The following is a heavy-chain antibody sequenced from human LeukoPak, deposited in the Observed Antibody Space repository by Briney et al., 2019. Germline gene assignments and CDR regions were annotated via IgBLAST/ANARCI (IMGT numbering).Heavy chain of an antibody. CDR3: ARAPGGYYSFDY. D-gene: IGHD3-22*01. Sequence: PSETLSLTCGVSGGSISSYNWWSWVRQPPGKGLEWIGEIFHSGTANYNPSLKSRVTISIDKSENQVSLNLNSVTAADTAVYYCARAPGGYYSFDYWGQGTLVTVSS. V-gene: IGHV4-4*02. CDR2: IFHSGTA. J-gene: IGHJ4*02. CDR1: GGSISSYNW.